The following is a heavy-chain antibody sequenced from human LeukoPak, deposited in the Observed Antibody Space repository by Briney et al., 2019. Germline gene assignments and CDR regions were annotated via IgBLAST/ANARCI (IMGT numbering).Heavy chain of an antibody. J-gene: IGHJ6*03. Sequence: PSETLSLTCTVSGGSISSNSFYWGWIRQPPGKGLEWIGSIYYSGSTYYNPSLKSRVTISVGTSKNQFSLKLSSVTAADTAVYYCARDFAYIRTWYYYYYMDVWGKGTTVTVSS. CDR3: ARDFAYIRTWYYYYYMDV. CDR2: IYYSGST. D-gene: IGHD1-7*01. CDR1: GGSISSNSFY. V-gene: IGHV4-39*07.